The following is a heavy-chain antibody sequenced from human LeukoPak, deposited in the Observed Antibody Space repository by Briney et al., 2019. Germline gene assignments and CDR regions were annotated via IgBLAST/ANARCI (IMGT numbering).Heavy chain of an antibody. CDR2: IYYSGST. CDR3: ARAPNPDFFDD. V-gene: IGHV4-61*01. D-gene: IGHD2-8*01. Sequence: SQTLSLTCTVSGDSINSGNYYWTWIRQPPGKGLEWIGYIYYSGSTNYNPSLKSRVTISVDTSRNQFSLKLSSVTAADTAVYYCARAPNPDFFDDWGQGTLVTVSS. J-gene: IGHJ4*02. CDR1: GDSINSGNYY.